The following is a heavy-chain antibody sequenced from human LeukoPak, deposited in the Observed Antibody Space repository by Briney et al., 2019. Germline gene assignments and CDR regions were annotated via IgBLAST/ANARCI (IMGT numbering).Heavy chain of an antibody. CDR3: ARAHYPYDSSGYYSQLPLDY. J-gene: IGHJ4*02. CDR2: IYYSGST. V-gene: IGHV4-30-4*08. Sequence: SETLSLTHTDSGLSTSSGDSTWSWIRQPPGTALERIGYIYYSGSTCYHPSLKSRVTISVDTSKNQFSLKLSSVTAADTAVYYCARAHYPYDSSGYYSQLPLDYWGQETLVTVSS. D-gene: IGHD3-22*01. CDR1: GLSTSSGDST.